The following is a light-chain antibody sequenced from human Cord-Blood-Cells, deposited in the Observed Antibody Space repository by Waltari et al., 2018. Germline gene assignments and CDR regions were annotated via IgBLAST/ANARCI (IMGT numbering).Light chain of an antibody. CDR2: DVS. CDR1: SSDVGGYNY. V-gene: IGLV2-14*01. Sequence: QSALTQPASVSGSPGQSITISCTGTSSDVGGYNYVSWYQQHPGKAPKLMIYDVSKRRSGVSHRFSGSKSGNTASLTISGLQAEDEADYYCSSYTSSSTFVFGTGTKVTVL. J-gene: IGLJ1*01. CDR3: SSYTSSSTFV.